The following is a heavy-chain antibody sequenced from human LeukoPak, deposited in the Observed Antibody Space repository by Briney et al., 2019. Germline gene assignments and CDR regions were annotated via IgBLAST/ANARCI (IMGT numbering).Heavy chain of an antibody. CDR1: GGSISSYY. V-gene: IGHV4-59*01. CDR3: ASSRTYYYDSSGYSFDY. D-gene: IGHD3-22*01. CDR2: IYYSGST. J-gene: IGHJ4*02. Sequence: SETLSLTCTVSGGSISSYYWSRIRQPPGKGLEWIGYIYYSGSTNYNPSLKSRVTISVDTSRNQFSLKLSSVTAADTAVYYCASSRTYYYDSSGYSFDYWGQGTLVTVSS.